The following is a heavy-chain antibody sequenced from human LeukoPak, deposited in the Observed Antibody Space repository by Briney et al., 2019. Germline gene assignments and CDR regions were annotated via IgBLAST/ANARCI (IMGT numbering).Heavy chain of an antibody. J-gene: IGHJ6*02. CDR3: ARTGYCSSTSCYLGPSYYYGMDV. CDR2: INWNGGST. CDR1: GFTFDDYG. V-gene: IGHV3-20*01. Sequence: GGSLRLSCVASGFTFDDYGMSWVRQAPGKGLEWVSGINWNGGSTGYADSVKGRFTISRDNAKNSLYLQMNSLRAEDTALYHCARTGYCSSTSCYLGPSYYYGMDVWGQGTTVTVSS. D-gene: IGHD2-2*03.